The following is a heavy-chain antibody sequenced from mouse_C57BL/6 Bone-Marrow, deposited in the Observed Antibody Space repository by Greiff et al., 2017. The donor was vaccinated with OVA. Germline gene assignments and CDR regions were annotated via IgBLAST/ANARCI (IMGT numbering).Heavy chain of an antibody. V-gene: IGHV14-4*01. Sequence: VQLQQSGAELVRPGASVKLSCTASGFTIKDDYMHWVKQRPEQGLEWIGWIDPENGDTEYASKFQGKATITADTSSNTAYLQLSSLTSEDTAVYDCTTREGGSDYWGQGTTLTVAS. CDR2: IDPENGDT. CDR3: TTREGGSDY. CDR1: GFTIKDDY. J-gene: IGHJ2*01.